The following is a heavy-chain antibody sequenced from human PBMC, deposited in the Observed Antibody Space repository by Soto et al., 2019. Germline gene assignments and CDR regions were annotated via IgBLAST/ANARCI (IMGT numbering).Heavy chain of an antibody. CDR2: IYYSGST. CDR1: GGSISSYY. Sequence: SENLSLTCTVSGGSISSYYWSWIRQPPGKGLEWIGYIYYSGSTNYNPSLKSRVTISVDTSKNQFSLKLSSVTAADTAVYYCARDRSGDSSLYYYGMDVWGQGTTVTVSS. D-gene: IGHD6-13*01. CDR3: ARDRSGDSSLYYYGMDV. J-gene: IGHJ6*02. V-gene: IGHV4-59*01.